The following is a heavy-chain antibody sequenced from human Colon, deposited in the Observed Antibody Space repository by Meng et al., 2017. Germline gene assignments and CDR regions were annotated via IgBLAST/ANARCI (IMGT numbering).Heavy chain of an antibody. CDR1: GYTFTSYA. CDR2: INTNTGNP. Sequence: ASVKVSCKASGYTFTSYAMNWVRQAPGQGLEWMGWINTNTGNPTYAQGFTGRFVFSLDTSVSTAYLQISSLKAEDTAVYYCARDREDIVVVPAAMWGYYYYGMDVWGQGTTVTVSS. CDR3: ARDREDIVVVPAAMWGYYYYGMDV. J-gene: IGHJ6*02. V-gene: IGHV7-4-1*02. D-gene: IGHD2-2*01.